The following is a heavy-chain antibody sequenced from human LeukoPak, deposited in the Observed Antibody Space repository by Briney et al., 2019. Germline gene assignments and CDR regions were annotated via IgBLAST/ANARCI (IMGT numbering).Heavy chain of an antibody. CDR1: GFTFSSYA. J-gene: IGHJ4*02. CDR3: ATQRSDSSGYFFDY. V-gene: IGHV3-23*01. Sequence: GGSLRLSCAASGFTFSSYAMSWVRQAPGKGLEWVSTISGSGGSTYYADSVKGRFTISRDNAKNSLYLQMNSLRAEDTAVYYCATQRSDSSGYFFDYWGQGTLVTVSS. CDR2: ISGSGGST. D-gene: IGHD3-22*01.